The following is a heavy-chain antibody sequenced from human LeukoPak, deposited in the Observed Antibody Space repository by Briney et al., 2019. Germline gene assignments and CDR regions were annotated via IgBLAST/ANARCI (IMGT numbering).Heavy chain of an antibody. CDR1: GFTVSSNY. D-gene: IGHD6-19*01. CDR2: IYSGGST. Sequence: GGSLRLSCAASGFTVSSNYMSWVRQAPGKGLEWVSVIYSGGSTYYADSVKGRFTISRDNSKNTLYLQMNSLRAEDTAVYYCARSNHGYSSGWFFDYWGQGTLATVSS. J-gene: IGHJ4*02. V-gene: IGHV3-53*01. CDR3: ARSNHGYSSGWFFDY.